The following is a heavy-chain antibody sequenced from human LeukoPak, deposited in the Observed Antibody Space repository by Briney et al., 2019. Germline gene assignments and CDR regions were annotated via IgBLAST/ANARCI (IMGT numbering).Heavy chain of an antibody. V-gene: IGHV3-30*02. Sequence: GGSLRLSCAASGFTFSSYGMHWVREAPGKGLEWVAFIRYDGSNKYYADSVKGRFTISRDNSKNTLYLQMNSLRAEDTAVYYCAKDGRTISPDAFDIWGQGTMVTVSS. CDR3: AKDGRTISPDAFDI. J-gene: IGHJ3*02. CDR2: IRYDGSNK. CDR1: GFTFSSYG. D-gene: IGHD3-3*01.